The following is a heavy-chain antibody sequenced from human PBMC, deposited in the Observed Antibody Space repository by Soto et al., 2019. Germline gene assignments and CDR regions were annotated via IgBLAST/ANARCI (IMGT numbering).Heavy chain of an antibody. V-gene: IGHV1-2*02. CDR1: GYTFTGHD. Sequence: XSVKVSSPASGYTFTGHDFHWVRQAPGQGLEWIGWIKTNGGATKYARKFQGRFTMTRDTSTTTAYLELHSLRSDDTAVYFCARLGSYFDGSSYPCWGQGTLVTVYS. J-gene: IGHJ4*02. CDR3: ARLGSYFDGSSYPC. CDR2: IKTNGGAT. D-gene: IGHD3-22*01.